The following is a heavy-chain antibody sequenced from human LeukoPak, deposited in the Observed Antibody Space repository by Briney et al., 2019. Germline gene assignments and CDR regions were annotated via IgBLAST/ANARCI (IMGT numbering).Heavy chain of an antibody. Sequence: GGSLGLSCAASGFTVSSNYMSWVRQAPGKGLEWVSAISGSGGSTYYADSVKGRFTISRDNSKNTLYLQMNSLRAEDTAVYYCAKGQYSSSSGIDYWGQGTLVTVSS. CDR2: ISGSGGST. V-gene: IGHV3-23*01. J-gene: IGHJ4*02. CDR3: AKGQYSSSSGIDY. CDR1: GFTVSSNY. D-gene: IGHD6-6*01.